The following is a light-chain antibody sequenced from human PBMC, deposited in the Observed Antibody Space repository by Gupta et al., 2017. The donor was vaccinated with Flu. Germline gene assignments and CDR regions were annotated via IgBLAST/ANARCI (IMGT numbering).Light chain of an antibody. CDR1: NIGSKS. CDR2: DDS. J-gene: IGLJ2*01. V-gene: IGLV3-21*02. CDR3: PVWDSSRDHVV. Sequence: YVLPQPPSVSVAPGQTATCTCGGNNIGSKSVHWYQQKPGQPPVLVVYDDSDRPSGIPERFSGSNSGNTATLTISRVEAEDEADYYCPVWDSSRDHVVFGGGTKLTVL.